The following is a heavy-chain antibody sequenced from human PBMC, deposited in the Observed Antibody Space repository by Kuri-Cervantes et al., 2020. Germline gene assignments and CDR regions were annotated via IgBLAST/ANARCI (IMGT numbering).Heavy chain of an antibody. D-gene: IGHD6-6*01. CDR3: ARHVFRDVSSSSVGYYYYYMDV. V-gene: IGHV4-34*01. J-gene: IGHJ6*03. CDR2: INHSGST. CDR1: GGSFSGYY. Sequence: ESLKISCAVYGGSFSGYYWSWIRQPPGKGLEWIGEINHSGSTNYNPSLKSRVTISVDTSKNQFSLKLSSVTAADTAVYYCARHVFRDVSSSSVGYYYYYMDVWGKGTTVTVSS.